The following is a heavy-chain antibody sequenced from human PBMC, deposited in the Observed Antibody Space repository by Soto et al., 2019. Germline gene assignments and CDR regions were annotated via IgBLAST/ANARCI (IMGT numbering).Heavy chain of an antibody. CDR1: GFTFSSYG. Sequence: QVQLVESGGGVVQPGRSLRLSCAASGFTFSSYGMHWVRQAPGKGLEWVAVIWYDGSNKYYADSVKGRFTISRDNSKNTLYLQMNSRRGEDTAVDYWARGPGAQFGGGYGMDVWGQGTTVTVSS. D-gene: IGHD3-10*01. CDR3: ARGPGAQFGGGYGMDV. CDR2: IWYDGSNK. V-gene: IGHV3-33*01. J-gene: IGHJ6*02.